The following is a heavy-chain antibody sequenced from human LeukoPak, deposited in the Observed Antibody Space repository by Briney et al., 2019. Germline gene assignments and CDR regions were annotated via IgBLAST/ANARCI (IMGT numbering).Heavy chain of an antibody. CDR3: ARAPLMVRGISPPFDY. D-gene: IGHD3-10*01. CDR2: IKQDGSER. CDR1: GFNFNTYW. Sequence: GGSLRLSCAASGFNFNTYWMSWVRQAPGKGLEWLANIKQDGSERYYVDSVKGRFTISRDNAKNTLFLQMNRLRAEDTAVYYCARAPLMVRGISPPFDYWGQGNLVTVSS. J-gene: IGHJ4*02. V-gene: IGHV3-7*01.